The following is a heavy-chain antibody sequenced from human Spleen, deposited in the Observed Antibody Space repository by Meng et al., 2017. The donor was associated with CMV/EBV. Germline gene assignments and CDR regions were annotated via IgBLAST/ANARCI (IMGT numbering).Heavy chain of an antibody. D-gene: IGHD6-13*01. V-gene: IGHV4-30-4*08. Sequence: QGQLTESGPGVVNPSQTLSPACTVSGGSISSGDYYWSWIRQPPGKGLEWIGYIYYSGSTYYNPSLKSRVTISVDTSKNQFSLKLSSVTAADTAVYYCARSTPAAAAFDYWGQGTLVTVSS. CDR1: GGSISSGDYY. CDR2: IYYSGST. CDR3: ARSTPAAAAFDY. J-gene: IGHJ4*02.